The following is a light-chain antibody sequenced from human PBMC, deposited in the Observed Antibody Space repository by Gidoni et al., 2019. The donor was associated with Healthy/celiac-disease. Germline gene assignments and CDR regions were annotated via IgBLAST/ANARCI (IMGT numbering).Light chain of an antibody. CDR2: GAS. CDR3: QQYGSSPSIT. CDR1: HSVSSSY. V-gene: IGKV3-20*01. J-gene: IGKJ5*01. Sequence: EIVLTQSPGTLSLSPGERATLSCRASHSVSSSYLSWYQQKPGQAPRLRIYGASSRATGIPDRLSGSGSGTDFTLTISRLEPEDFAVYYCQQYGSSPSITFGQGTRLEIK.